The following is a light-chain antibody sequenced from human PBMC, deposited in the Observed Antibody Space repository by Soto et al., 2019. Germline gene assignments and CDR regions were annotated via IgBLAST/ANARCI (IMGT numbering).Light chain of an antibody. Sequence: QSALTQPASVSGSPGQSITISCTGTSSDVGAYKTVSWYQQHPGKAPKFMIYEVSNRPSGVPYRFSGSRSGNTASLTISGLQAEDEADYYCSSHTINSTVFGTGTKLTVL. J-gene: IGLJ1*01. CDR1: SSDVGAYKT. CDR3: SSHTINSTV. V-gene: IGLV2-14*01. CDR2: EVS.